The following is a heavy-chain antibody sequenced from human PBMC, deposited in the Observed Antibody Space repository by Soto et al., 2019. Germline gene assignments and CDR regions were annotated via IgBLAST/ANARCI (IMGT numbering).Heavy chain of an antibody. J-gene: IGHJ4*02. D-gene: IGHD3-3*01. CDR2: IYYSGST. Sequence: SCILQAPGKGLEWIGYIYYSGSTNYNPSLKSRVTISVDTSKNQFSLKLSSVTAADTAVYYCARIGVTRRGAFDYWGQGTLVTVSS. V-gene: IGHV4-59*01. CDR3: ARIGVTRRGAFDY.